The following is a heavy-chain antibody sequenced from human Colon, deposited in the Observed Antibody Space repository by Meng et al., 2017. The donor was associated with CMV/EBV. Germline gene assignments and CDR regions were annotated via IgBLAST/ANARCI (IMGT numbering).Heavy chain of an antibody. CDR3: AKDKGYSSGWGAFDI. V-gene: IGHV3-11*01. CDR2: IRSRDKTV. J-gene: IGHJ3*02. D-gene: IGHD6-19*01. CDR1: GFTLSDYY. Sequence: GGSLRLSCAASGFTLSDYYMSWIRQAPGKGLEWISYIRSRDKTVMYADSVKGRFTVSRDNPKNSLYLQMDSLRAEDTALYYCAKDKGYSSGWGAFDIWGQGTMVTVSS.